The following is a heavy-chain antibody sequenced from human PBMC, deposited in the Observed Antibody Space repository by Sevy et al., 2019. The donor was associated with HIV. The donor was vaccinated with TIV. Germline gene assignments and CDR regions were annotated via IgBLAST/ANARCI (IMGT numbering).Heavy chain of an antibody. D-gene: IGHD2-15*01. CDR3: ARDGYCSGGSCYSPLLYYYYYYMDV. Sequence: GGALRLSCAASGFTFSSYWMHWVRQAPGKGLVWVSRINSDGSSTSYADSVKGPFTISRDNAKNTLYLQMDSLRAEDTAVYYCARDGYCSGGSCYSPLLYYYYYYMDVWGKWTTVTVSS. J-gene: IGHJ6*03. CDR1: GFTFSSYW. CDR2: INSDGSST. V-gene: IGHV3-74*01.